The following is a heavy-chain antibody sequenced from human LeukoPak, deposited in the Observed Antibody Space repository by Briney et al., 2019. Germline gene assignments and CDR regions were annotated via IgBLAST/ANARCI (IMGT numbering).Heavy chain of an antibody. CDR1: GGSISSYY. V-gene: IGHV4-59*01. CDR3: ARRGSNSSGGYFDY. Sequence: SETLSLTCTVSGGSISSYYWSWLRQPPGKGLEWIGYIYYSGSTNYNPSLKSRVAISVDTSKNQFSLKLSSVTAADTAVYYCARRGSNSSGGYFDYWGQGTLVTVSS. CDR2: IYYSGST. J-gene: IGHJ4*02. D-gene: IGHD6-6*01.